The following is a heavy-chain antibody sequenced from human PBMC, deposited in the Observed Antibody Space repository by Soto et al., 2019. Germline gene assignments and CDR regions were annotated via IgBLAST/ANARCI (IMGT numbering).Heavy chain of an antibody. V-gene: IGHV1-69*01. J-gene: IGHJ4*02. CDR3: ARDLDCSGGSCSDY. CDR2: IIPIFGTA. CDR1: GGTFSSYA. D-gene: IGHD2-15*01. Sequence: QVQLVQSGAEVKKPGSSVKVSCKASGGTFSSYAISWVRQAPGQGLEWMGGIIPIFGTANYAQKFQGRVTITADESTSTAYMELISLRSEDTAVYYCARDLDCSGGSCSDYWGQGTLVTVSS.